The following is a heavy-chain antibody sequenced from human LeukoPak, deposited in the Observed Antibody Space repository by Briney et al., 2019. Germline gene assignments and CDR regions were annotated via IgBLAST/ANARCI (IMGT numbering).Heavy chain of an antibody. CDR3: ARPNYGDYDPLDY. CDR1: GYTFTSYA. Sequence: ASVKVSCTASGYTFTSYAMHWVRQAPGQRREWMGWINAGNGNTKYSQKFQGRVTITRDTSASTAYMELSSLRSEDTAVYYCARPNYGDYDPLDYWGQGTLVTVSS. D-gene: IGHD4-17*01. CDR2: INAGNGNT. J-gene: IGHJ4*02. V-gene: IGHV1-3*01.